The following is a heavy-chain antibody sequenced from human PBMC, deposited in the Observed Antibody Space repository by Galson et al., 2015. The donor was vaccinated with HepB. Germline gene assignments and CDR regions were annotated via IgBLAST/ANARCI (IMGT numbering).Heavy chain of an antibody. Sequence: SVKVSCKASGFTFTSSAVQWVRQARGQRLEWIGWIVVGSGNTNYAQKFQERVTITRDMSTSTAYMELSSLRSEDTAVYYCAAATIYYYYGMDVWGQGTTVTVSS. CDR1: GFTFTSSA. CDR3: AAATIYYYYGMDV. J-gene: IGHJ6*02. V-gene: IGHV1-58*01. D-gene: IGHD1-1*01. CDR2: IVVGSGNT.